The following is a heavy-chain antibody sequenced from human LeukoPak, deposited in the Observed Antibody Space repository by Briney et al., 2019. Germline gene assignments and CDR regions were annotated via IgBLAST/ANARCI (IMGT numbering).Heavy chain of an antibody. Sequence: GGSLRLSCAASGFTFSSYAMSWVRQAPGKGLEWVSAISGSGGSTYYADSVKGRFTISRDNSKNTLYLQMNSLRAEDTAVYYAAKNDLGYCSGGSCYVDYWGQGTLVTVSS. CDR2: ISGSGGST. CDR1: GFTFSSYA. J-gene: IGHJ4*02. D-gene: IGHD2-15*01. V-gene: IGHV3-23*01. CDR3: AKNDLGYCSGGSCYVDY.